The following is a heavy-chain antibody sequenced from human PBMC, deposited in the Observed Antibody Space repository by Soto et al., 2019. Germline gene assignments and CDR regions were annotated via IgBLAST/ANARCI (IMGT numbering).Heavy chain of an antibody. Sequence: GGSLRLSCTASGFTFGDYAMSWVRQAPGKGLEWVGFIRSKAYGGTTEYAASVKGRFTISRDDSKSIAYLQMNSLKTEDTAVYYCTRRGWLRKLSRGEYAGAFEYWGQGTLVTVSS. D-gene: IGHD5-12*01. CDR2: IRSKAYGGTT. V-gene: IGHV3-49*04. CDR1: GFTFGDYA. J-gene: IGHJ4*02. CDR3: TRRGWLRKLSRGEYAGAFEY.